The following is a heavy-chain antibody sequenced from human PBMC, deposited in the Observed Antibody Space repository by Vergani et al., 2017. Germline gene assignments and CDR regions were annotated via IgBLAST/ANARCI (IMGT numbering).Heavy chain of an antibody. CDR3: AKEDTYVDSSGWTGGNDY. CDR1: GFTFSSYA. V-gene: IGHV3-23*01. CDR2: ISGSGGST. Sequence: EVQLLESGGGLVQPGGSLRLSCAASGFTFSSYAMSWVRQAPGKGLEWVSAISGSGGSTYYADAVKGRFTISRDNSKNTLYLQMNSLRAEDTAVYYCAKEDTYVDSSGWTGGNDYWGQGPLVTVSS. D-gene: IGHD6-19*01. J-gene: IGHJ4*02.